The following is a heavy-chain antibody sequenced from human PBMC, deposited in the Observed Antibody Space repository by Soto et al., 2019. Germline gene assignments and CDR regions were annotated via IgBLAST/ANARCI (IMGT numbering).Heavy chain of an antibody. J-gene: IGHJ5*02. V-gene: IGHV2-5*01. D-gene: IGHD4-17*01. CDR1: GFSLTTAGAG. CDR2: IYWNDDT. CDR3: AHRGYGNYPRGNWFDP. Sequence: QITLKESGPTLVKPTQTLTLTCTFSGFSLTTAGAGVGWIRQPPGKALEWLALIYWNDDTRYSPSLKSRLTITKDTSKNQVVLTMTNMDPVDTATYYCAHRGYGNYPRGNWFDPWGQGILVIVSS.